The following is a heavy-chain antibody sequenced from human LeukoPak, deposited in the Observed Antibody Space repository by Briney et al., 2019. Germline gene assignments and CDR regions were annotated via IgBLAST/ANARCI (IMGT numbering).Heavy chain of an antibody. J-gene: IGHJ4*02. D-gene: IGHD5-24*01. Sequence: PSQTLSLTCTVSGGSISSSSYYWGWIRQPPGKGLEWIGSIYYSGSTYYNPSLKSRVTISVDTSKNQFSLKLSSVTAADTAVYYCARDGYKIWGQGTLVTVSS. V-gene: IGHV4-39*07. CDR1: GGSISSSSYY. CDR3: ARDGYKI. CDR2: IYYSGST.